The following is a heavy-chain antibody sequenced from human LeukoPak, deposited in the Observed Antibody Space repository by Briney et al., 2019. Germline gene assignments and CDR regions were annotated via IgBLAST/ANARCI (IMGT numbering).Heavy chain of an antibody. CDR3: ARGKWDDVLFGAFDI. CDR1: GGSFSGYY. D-gene: IGHD3-10*01. Sequence: PSETLSLTCAAYGGSFSGYYWSWVRQPPGKGLEWVSEINHSGSTTYNPSPKSRVTISVDTSKNQFSLKLSSVTAADTAVYYCARGKWDDVLFGAFDIWDRGTMVTVSS. CDR2: INHSGST. V-gene: IGHV4-34*01. J-gene: IGHJ3*02.